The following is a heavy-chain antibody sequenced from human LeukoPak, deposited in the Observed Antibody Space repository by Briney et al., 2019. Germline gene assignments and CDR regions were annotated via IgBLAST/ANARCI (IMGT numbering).Heavy chain of an antibody. J-gene: IGHJ5*02. CDR1: GASISRYY. D-gene: IGHD3-22*01. V-gene: IGHV4-59*13. CDR2: IYYSGNT. Sequence: SEPLSLTCTVSGASISRYYWSWIRQPPGKGLEWIGYIYYSGNTNYHPSLKSRSTKSVDASKNQLAQNLNSVTAADTAVYYCARGTMMVGPWGQGTLVTVSS. CDR3: ARGTMMVGP.